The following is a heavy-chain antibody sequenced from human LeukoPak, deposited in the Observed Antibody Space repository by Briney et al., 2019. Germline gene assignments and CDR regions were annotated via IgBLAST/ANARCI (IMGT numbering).Heavy chain of an antibody. V-gene: IGHV5-51*01. CDR2: IYPGDSDT. CDR3: ARRYCSGGSCHEIDY. D-gene: IGHD2-15*01. Sequence: GESLKISCKGSGYSFTSYWIGWVRQMPGKGPEWMGIIYPGDSDTRYSPSFQGQVTISADKSISTAYLQWSSLKASDTAMYYCARRYCSGGSCHEIDYWGQGTLVTVSS. CDR1: GYSFTSYW. J-gene: IGHJ4*02.